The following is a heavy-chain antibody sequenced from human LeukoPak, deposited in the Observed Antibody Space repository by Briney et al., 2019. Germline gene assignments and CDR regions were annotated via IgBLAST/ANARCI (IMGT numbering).Heavy chain of an antibody. CDR1: GYTFTGYY. CDR3: ARISYAVPSGWFDP. Sequence: ASVKASCKAAGYTFTGYYMHWVRQAPGQGLEWMGWINPNSGGTNYAQKFQGRVTMTRDTSISTAYMELSRLRSDDTAVYYCARISYAVPSGWFDPWGQGTLVTVSS. D-gene: IGHD4-17*01. V-gene: IGHV1-2*02. J-gene: IGHJ5*02. CDR2: INPNSGGT.